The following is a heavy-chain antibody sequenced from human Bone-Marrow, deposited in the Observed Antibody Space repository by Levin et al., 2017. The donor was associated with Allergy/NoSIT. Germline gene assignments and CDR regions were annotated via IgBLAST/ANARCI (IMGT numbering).Heavy chain of an antibody. V-gene: IGHV3-74*01. CDR3: ARHESSSLSGAFDI. J-gene: IGHJ3*02. CDR2: INSDGSST. CDR1: GFTFSSYW. Sequence: GESLKISCAASGFTFSSYWMHWVRQAPGKGLVWVSRINSDGSSTSYADSVKGRFTISRDNAKNTLYLQMNSLRAEDTAVYYCARHESSSLSGAFDIWGQGTMVTVSS. D-gene: IGHD3-10*01.